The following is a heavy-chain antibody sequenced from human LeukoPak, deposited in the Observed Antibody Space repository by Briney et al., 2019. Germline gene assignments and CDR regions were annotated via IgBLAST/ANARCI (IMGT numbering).Heavy chain of an antibody. D-gene: IGHD3-10*01. Sequence: PGGSLRLSCAASGFTFSNYAMSWVRQAPGKGLEWVSAISGSAGSPYYADSVKGRFTISRDNSKNTLYLQMNSLRAEDTAVYYCAKDLRRAPMAQFDSWGQGTLVTVSS. CDR1: GFTFSNYA. CDR2: ISGSAGSP. CDR3: AKDLRRAPMAQFDS. V-gene: IGHV3-23*01. J-gene: IGHJ4*02.